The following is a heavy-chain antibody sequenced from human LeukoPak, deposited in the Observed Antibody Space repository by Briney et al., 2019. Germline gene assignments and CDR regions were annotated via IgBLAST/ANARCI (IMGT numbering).Heavy chain of an antibody. D-gene: IGHD1-26*01. J-gene: IGHJ4*02. V-gene: IGHV3-20*04. CDR3: AKGDAVGATYFDY. Sequence: GGSLRLSCAASGFTSDDYAMSWVRQAPGKGLEWVSGINWNGDSTGYADSVKGRFTISRDNAKNSLYLQMNSLRAEDMALYYCAKGDAVGATYFDYWGQGTLVTVSS. CDR1: GFTSDDYA. CDR2: INWNGDST.